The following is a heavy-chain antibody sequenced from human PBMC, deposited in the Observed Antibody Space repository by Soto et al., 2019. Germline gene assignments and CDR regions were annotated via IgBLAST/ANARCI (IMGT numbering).Heavy chain of an antibody. Sequence: QLHLVQSGAVVKKPGASVTVSCSASGYPVTAYYMHWVRQAPGRGLEWMGGINPATGAAKYTQTFQGGVPMTWAASTSTVFMVLSGLTSGDTAFFYCARGGGVGVAGSAAFDMWGQGTLVTVSS. V-gene: IGHV1-2*02. J-gene: IGHJ3*02. D-gene: IGHD3-3*01. CDR3: ARGGGVGVAGSAAFDM. CDR1: GYPVTAYY. CDR2: INPATGAA.